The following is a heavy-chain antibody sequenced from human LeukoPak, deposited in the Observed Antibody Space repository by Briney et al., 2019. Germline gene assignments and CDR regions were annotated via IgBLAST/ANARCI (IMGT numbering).Heavy chain of an antibody. CDR2: INPSGGST. J-gene: IGHJ5*02. V-gene: IGHV1-46*01. CDR3: ARAVGANWFDP. Sequence: GASVKVSCKASGYTFTSYYMHWVRQAPGQGLEWMGIINPSGGSTSYAQKFQGRVTMTRDTSISTAYMELSRLRSDDTAVYYCARAVGANWFDPWGQGTLVTVSS. D-gene: IGHD1-26*01. CDR1: GYTFTSYY.